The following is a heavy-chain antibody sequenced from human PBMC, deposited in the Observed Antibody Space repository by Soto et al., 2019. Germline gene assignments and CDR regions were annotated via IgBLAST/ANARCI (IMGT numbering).Heavy chain of an antibody. CDR1: GLTLSRYP. J-gene: IGHJ4*02. CDR2: ISVDGGST. Sequence: ESGGGLVQPGGSLRLSCAASGLTLSRYPMSWVRQAPGKGLQWVSSISVDGGSTYYPDSVKGRFTISRDSSNNTLYLQMNSLRAEDTAVYYCAKDGIRGIHIDNWGQGTLVTVSS. CDR3: AKDGIRGIHIDN. V-gene: IGHV3-23*01.